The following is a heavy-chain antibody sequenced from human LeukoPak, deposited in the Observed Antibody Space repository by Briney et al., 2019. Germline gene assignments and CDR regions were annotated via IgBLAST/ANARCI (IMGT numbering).Heavy chain of an antibody. Sequence: ASVTVSCTASGYTFTGYYIHWVRQAPGQGLEWMGRINPNSGGTNYAQRFQGRVTMTRDTSISTAYMELSRLRSDDTAVYYCARAEGSNWDAKYFFDYWGQGTLVTVSS. CDR1: GYTFTGYY. CDR2: INPNSGGT. CDR3: ARAEGSNWDAKYFFDY. D-gene: IGHD4-11*01. V-gene: IGHV1-2*06. J-gene: IGHJ4*02.